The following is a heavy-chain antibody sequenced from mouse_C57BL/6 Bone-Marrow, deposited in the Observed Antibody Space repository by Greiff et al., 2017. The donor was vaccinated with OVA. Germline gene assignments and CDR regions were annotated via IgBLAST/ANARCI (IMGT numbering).Heavy chain of an antibody. J-gene: IGHJ1*03. Sequence: DVKLVESGGGLVKPGGSLKLSCAASGFTFSSYTMSWVRQTPEKRLEWVATISGGGGNTYYPDSVKGRFTISRDNAKNTLYLQMSSLRSEDTALYYCARHNGHWYFDVWGTGTTVTVSS. CDR1: GFTFSSYT. V-gene: IGHV5-9*01. CDR3: ARHNGHWYFDV. D-gene: IGHD1-2*01. CDR2: ISGGGGNT.